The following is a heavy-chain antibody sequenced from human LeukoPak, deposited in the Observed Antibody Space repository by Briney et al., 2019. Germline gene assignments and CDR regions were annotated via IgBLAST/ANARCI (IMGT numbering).Heavy chain of an antibody. CDR1: GFTFSSYA. Sequence: GGSLRLSCAASGFTFSSYAMSWVRQAPGKGLEWVSAISGSGGSTYYADSVKGRFTISRDNSKNTLYLQMNSLRAEDTAVYYCAKWMTHDSSGYRDDYWGQGTLVTVSS. CDR3: AKWMTHDSSGYRDDY. V-gene: IGHV3-23*01. D-gene: IGHD3-22*01. CDR2: ISGSGGST. J-gene: IGHJ4*02.